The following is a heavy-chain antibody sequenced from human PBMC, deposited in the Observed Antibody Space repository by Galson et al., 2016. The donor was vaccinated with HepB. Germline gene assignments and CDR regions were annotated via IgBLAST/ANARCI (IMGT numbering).Heavy chain of an antibody. CDR1: GFSFEEYA. Sequence: SLRLSCAGSGFSFEEYALHWVRQGPGKGLEWVSGITWNSDSIAYGDSLRGRITISRDNAKSSLYLQMNSLRPKDTALYFCAKSTTAFSPVATSRGFNYWGRGTLVTVSS. CDR2: ITWNSDSI. D-gene: IGHD2/OR15-2a*01. CDR3: AKSTTAFSPVATSRGFNY. V-gene: IGHV3-9*01. J-gene: IGHJ4*02.